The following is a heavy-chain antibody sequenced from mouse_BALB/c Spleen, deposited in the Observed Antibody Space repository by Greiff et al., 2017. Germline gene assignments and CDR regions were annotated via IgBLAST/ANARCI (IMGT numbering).Heavy chain of an antibody. Sequence: EVQLRESGPGLVKPSQSLSLTCSVTGYSITSGYYWNWIRQFPGNKLEWMGYISYDGSNNYNPSLKNRISITRDTSKNQFFLKLNSVTTEDTATYYCARDLDYGSSPYFDYWGQGTTLTVSS. CDR2: ISYDGSN. CDR3: ARDLDYGSSPYFDY. D-gene: IGHD1-1*01. CDR1: GYSITSGYY. V-gene: IGHV3-6*02. J-gene: IGHJ2*01.